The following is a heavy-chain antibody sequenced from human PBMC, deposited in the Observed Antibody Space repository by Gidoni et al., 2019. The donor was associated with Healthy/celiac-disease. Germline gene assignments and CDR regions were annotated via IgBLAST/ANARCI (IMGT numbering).Heavy chain of an antibody. CDR3: ARGGRPSSSPRRYFDY. D-gene: IGHD6-6*01. CDR2: INHSGST. Sequence: QVQLQQWGAGLLKPSETLSLTCAVYGGSFSGYYWSWIRQPPGKGLEWIGEINHSGSTNYNPSLKSRVTISVDTSKNQFSLKLSSVTAADTAVYYCARGGRPSSSPRRYFDYWGQGTLVTVSS. J-gene: IGHJ4*02. V-gene: IGHV4-34*01. CDR1: GGSFSGYY.